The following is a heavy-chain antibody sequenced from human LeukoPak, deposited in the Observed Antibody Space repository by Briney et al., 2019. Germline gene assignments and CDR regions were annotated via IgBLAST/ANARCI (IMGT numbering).Heavy chain of an antibody. J-gene: IGHJ4*02. D-gene: IGHD1-26*01. Sequence: PGGSLRLSCAASGFTLSNNYMNWVRQAPGKGLEWVSVIYSGGTTYYADSVKGRVTISRDNSKNTLYLQMNSLRAEDTAVYYCARDVVGTTKFDYWGQGTLVTVSS. CDR1: GFTLSNNY. CDR3: ARDVVGTTKFDY. V-gene: IGHV3-66*01. CDR2: IYSGGTT.